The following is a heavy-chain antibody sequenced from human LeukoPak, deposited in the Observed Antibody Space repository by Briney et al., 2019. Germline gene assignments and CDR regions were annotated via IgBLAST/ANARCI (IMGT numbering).Heavy chain of an antibody. Sequence: PGGSLRLSCAASGFTFSSYAMSWVRQAPGKGLEWVSTSGSDGSTYYADSVKGRFTISRDNSKNTLYLQMNSLRVEDTAVYYCAKMEQWVTVDYWGQGTLVTVSS. J-gene: IGHJ4*02. D-gene: IGHD6-19*01. CDR1: GFTFSSYA. V-gene: IGHV3-23*01. CDR3: AKMEQWVTVDY. CDR2: TSGSDGST.